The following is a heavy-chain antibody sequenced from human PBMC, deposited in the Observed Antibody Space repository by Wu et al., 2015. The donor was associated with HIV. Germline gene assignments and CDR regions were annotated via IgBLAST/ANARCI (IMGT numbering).Heavy chain of an antibody. CDR3: ARGDRFYAILTGYSKNWFDP. D-gene: IGHD3-9*01. CDR2: INANSGRT. V-gene: IGHV1-2*02. J-gene: IGHJ5*02. Sequence: LVQSGAEVKKPGASLKVSCKASAYTFTAYYLHWVRQAPGQGLEWMGNINANSGRTNYAENFQGRVAMTRDTSVNTVYLELETLTSDDTALYFCARGDRFYAILTGYSKNWFDPWGQGTLVSVSS. CDR1: AYTFTAYY.